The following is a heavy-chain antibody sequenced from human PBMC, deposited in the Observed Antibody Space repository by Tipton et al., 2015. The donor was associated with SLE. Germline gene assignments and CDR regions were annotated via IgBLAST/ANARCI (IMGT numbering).Heavy chain of an antibody. Sequence: SLRLSCVASGFIFSSYGMNWVRQAPGKGLEWVSSISSRRTYIYYAGSVQGRFTISRDDSKSSLYLQMDSLRAEDTAVYYCAKDRYCISTICKGEYYFDYWGQGTLVTVSS. CDR1: GFIFSSYG. J-gene: IGHJ4*02. D-gene: IGHD2-15*01. CDR2: ISSRRTYI. V-gene: IGHV3-21*01. CDR3: AKDRYCISTICKGEYYFDY.